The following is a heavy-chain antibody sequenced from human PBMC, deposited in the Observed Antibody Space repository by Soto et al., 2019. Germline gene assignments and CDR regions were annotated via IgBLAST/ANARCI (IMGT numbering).Heavy chain of an antibody. CDR3: ARSSELEHNYYFDY. J-gene: IGHJ4*02. V-gene: IGHV4-59*01. CDR1: GGSISSYY. CDR2: IYYSGST. Sequence: QVQLQESGPGLVKPSETLSLTCTVSGGSISSYYWSWIRQLPGKGLEWIGYIYYSGSTNYNPSLKIRVDISVDTSKDHLSVTLSSVTAADTAVYYCARSSELEHNYYFDYWGQGTLVTVSS. D-gene: IGHD1-1*01.